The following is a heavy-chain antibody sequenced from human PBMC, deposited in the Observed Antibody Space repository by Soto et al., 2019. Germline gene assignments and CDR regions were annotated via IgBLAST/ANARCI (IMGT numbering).Heavy chain of an antibody. CDR3: ASVETCSSTSCSSVFDY. J-gene: IGHJ4*02. V-gene: IGHV3-74*03. CDR2: INSDGSST. CDR1: GFTFSSYW. D-gene: IGHD2-2*01. Sequence: EVQLVESGGGLVQPGGSLRLSCAASGFTFSSYWMHWVRQAPGKGLVWVSRINSDGSSTTYADSVKGRFTISRDNAKNTLYLQMNGLRAEDTAVYYCASVETCSSTSCSSVFDYRGQGTLVTVSS.